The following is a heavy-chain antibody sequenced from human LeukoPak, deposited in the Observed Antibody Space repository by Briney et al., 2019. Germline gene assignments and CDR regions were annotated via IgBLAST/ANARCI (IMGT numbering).Heavy chain of an antibody. CDR3: AREVETSGWYVY. V-gene: IGHV4-39*07. CDR1: GGSISSSSYY. D-gene: IGHD6-19*01. CDR2: IYYSGST. Sequence: SETLSLTCTVSGGSISSSSYYWGWIRQPPGKGLEWIGSIYYSGSTYYNPSLKSRVTISVDTSKNQFSLKLSSVTAADTAVYYCAREVETSGWYVYWGQGTLVTVSS. J-gene: IGHJ4*02.